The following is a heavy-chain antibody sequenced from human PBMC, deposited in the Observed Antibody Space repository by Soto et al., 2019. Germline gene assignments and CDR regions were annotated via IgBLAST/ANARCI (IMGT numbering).Heavy chain of an antibody. CDR1: GFTFSSYS. V-gene: IGHV3-48*01. CDR3: ATLPTVAPSGYYYYYMDV. J-gene: IGHJ6*03. CDR2: ISSSSSTI. Sequence: PGGSLRLSCAPSGFTFSSYSMNWVGQAPGKGLEWVSYISSSSSTIYYADSVKGRFTISRDNAKNSLYLQMNSLRAEDTAVYYCATLPTVAPSGYYYYYMDVWGKGTTVSVSS. D-gene: IGHD4-17*01.